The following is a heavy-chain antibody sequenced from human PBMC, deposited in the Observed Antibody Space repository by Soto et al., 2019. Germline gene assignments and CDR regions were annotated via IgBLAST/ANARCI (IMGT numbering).Heavy chain of an antibody. V-gene: IGHV4-4*02. CDR2: IYHSGST. CDR1: GGSISSSNW. Sequence: PSETLSLTCAVSGGSISSSNWWSWVRQPPGKGLEWIGEIYHSGSTNYNPSLKSRVTISVDKSKNQFSLKLSSVTAADTAVYYCARDAYYGWGSYWTGYGGYGMDVWGQGTTVTVSS. CDR3: ARDAYYGWGSYWTGYGGYGMDV. D-gene: IGHD3-10*01. J-gene: IGHJ6*02.